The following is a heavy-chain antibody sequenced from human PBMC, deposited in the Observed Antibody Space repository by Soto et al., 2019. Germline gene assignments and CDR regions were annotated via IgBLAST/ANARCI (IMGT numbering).Heavy chain of an antibody. CDR1: GFTFSSYG. V-gene: IGHV3-33*01. Sequence: GGSLRLSCAASGFTFSSYGMHWVRQAPGKGLEWVAVIWYDGSNKYYADSVKGRFTISRDNSKNTLYLQMNSLRAEDTAVYYCARGTDIVVVVADEGYFDYWGQGTMVTVS. CDR2: IWYDGSNK. D-gene: IGHD2-15*01. CDR3: ARGTDIVVVVADEGYFDY. J-gene: IGHJ4*02.